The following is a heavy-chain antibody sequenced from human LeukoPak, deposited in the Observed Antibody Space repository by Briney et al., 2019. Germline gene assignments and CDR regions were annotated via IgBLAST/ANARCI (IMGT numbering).Heavy chain of an antibody. V-gene: IGHV3-23*01. D-gene: IGHD1-26*01. Sequence: GGSLRLSRAASVFTFSTHAISGVRQAPGEGREGGSGLWESVSTYYADSVKGRVTFSTDNSKNTLYLQLNSLSPEDTAMYYLAREHLSGSRLSSPFQYWGQGPLVPVPS. CDR2: LWESVST. J-gene: IGHJ1*01. CDR3: AREHLSGSRLSSPFQY. CDR1: VFTFSTHA.